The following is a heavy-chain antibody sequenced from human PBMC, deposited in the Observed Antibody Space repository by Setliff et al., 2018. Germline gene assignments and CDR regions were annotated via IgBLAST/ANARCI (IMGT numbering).Heavy chain of an antibody. V-gene: IGHV3-66*01. CDR3: ARVIYFYYMDV. Sequence: GGSLRLSCAASEFTVSSNSISWVRQAPGKGPEWVSVIHRGVSHYADSVTGRFTISRDNSKNTLYLQMSSPRAEDTAVYYCARVIYFYYMDVWGKGTTVTVSS. CDR1: EFTVSSNS. J-gene: IGHJ6*03. CDR2: IHRGVS.